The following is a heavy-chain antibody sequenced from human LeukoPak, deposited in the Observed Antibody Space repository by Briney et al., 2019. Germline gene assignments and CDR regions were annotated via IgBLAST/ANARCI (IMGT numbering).Heavy chain of an antibody. CDR1: GFTFSSYA. CDR3: ARDREGAYYYYMDV. D-gene: IGHD3-16*01. J-gene: IGHJ6*03. Sequence: GGSLRLSCAASGFTFSSYAMHWVCQAPGKGLEWVAVISYDGSNKYYADSVKGRFTISRDNSKNTLYLQMNSLRAEDTAVYYCARDREGAYYYYMDVWGKGTTVTVSS. CDR2: ISYDGSNK. V-gene: IGHV3-30*04.